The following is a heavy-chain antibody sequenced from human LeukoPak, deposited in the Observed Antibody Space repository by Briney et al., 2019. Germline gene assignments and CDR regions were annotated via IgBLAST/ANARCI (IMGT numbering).Heavy chain of an antibody. V-gene: IGHV4-39*01. J-gene: IGHJ3*02. CDR3: ARPLRGSSSGHGDVFDI. Sequence: SETLSLTCTVSGGSISSSTYYWGWIRQPPGKGLEWIGSTYYSASTYYNASLKSRVTISADTSKNQFSLKLSSVTAADTAVYYRARPLRGSSSGHGDVFDIGAKGTMVT. CDR2: TYYSAST. D-gene: IGHD6-13*01. CDR1: GGSISSSTYY.